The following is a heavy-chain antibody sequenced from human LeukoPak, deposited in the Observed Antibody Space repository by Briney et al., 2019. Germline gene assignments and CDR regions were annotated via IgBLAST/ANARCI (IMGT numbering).Heavy chain of an antibody. Sequence: GSLRLSYAASGFTFNGYWMHWVRQAPGKGLVWVSRINSDGSTTTYADSVKGRFTISRDNAKNTLYLQMNSLRAEDTAVYYCARGRGTIYMFDYWGQGTLVTVSS. V-gene: IGHV3-74*01. CDR1: GFTFNGYW. D-gene: IGHD2/OR15-2a*01. CDR2: INSDGSTT. CDR3: ARGRGTIYMFDY. J-gene: IGHJ4*02.